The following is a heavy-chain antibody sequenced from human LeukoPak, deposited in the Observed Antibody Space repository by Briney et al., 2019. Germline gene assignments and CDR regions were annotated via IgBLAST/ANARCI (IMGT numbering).Heavy chain of an antibody. J-gene: IGHJ3*02. V-gene: IGHV3-23*01. Sequence: GGSLRLSCAASGFTFSSYTMSWVRQAPGKGLEWVSAISGSGGSTYYADSVKGRFTISRDNSKNTLYLQMNSLRAEDTAVYYCAKEWAASRGLYGESFGIWGRGTSVSVSS. CDR3: AKEWAASRGLYGESFGI. CDR2: ISGSGGST. CDR1: GFTFSSYT. D-gene: IGHD6-19*01.